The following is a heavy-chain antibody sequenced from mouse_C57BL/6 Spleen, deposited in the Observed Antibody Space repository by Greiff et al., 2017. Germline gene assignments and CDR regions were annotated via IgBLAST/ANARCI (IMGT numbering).Heavy chain of an antibody. Sequence: QVQLQQSGPELVKPGASVTISCKASGYAFSSSWMNWVQQWPGKGLEWIGRIYPGDGAANYNGMFKGKATLTADKSSSTAYMQRSSLTSEDSAVYFCARSDGYRYFDDWGKGTTLTVSS. CDR3: ARSDGYRYFDD. CDR1: GYAFSSSW. CDR2: IYPGDGAA. J-gene: IGHJ2*01. V-gene: IGHV1-82*01. D-gene: IGHD2-3*01.